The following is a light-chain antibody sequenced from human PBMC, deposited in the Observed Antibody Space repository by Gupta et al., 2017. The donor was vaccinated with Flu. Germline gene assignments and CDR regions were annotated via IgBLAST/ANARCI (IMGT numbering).Light chain of an antibody. V-gene: IGKV3-11*01. J-gene: IGKJ4*01. CDR2: DAS. CDR1: QSVSSY. Sequence: PATLSLSPEERATLSCRASQSVSSYLAWYQQKPGQAPRLLIYDASNRATGIPARFSGSGSGTDFTLTISSLEPEDFAVYYCQQRSNWPFTFGGGTKVEIK. CDR3: QQRSNWPFT.